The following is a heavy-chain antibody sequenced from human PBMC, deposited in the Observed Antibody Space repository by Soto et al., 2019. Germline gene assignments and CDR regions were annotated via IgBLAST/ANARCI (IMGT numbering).Heavy chain of an antibody. V-gene: IGHV3-74*01. CDR2: INSDGSST. D-gene: IGHD2-8*01. CDR3: ARQKQTAIGVKPGGQYYFAY. CDR1: GFTFSSYW. J-gene: IGHJ4*02. Sequence: PGGSLRLSCAASGFTFSSYWMHWVRQAPGKGLVWVSRINSDGSSTSYADSVKGRFTISRDNAKNTLYLQWSSLKASDTAMYYCARQKQTAIGVKPGGQYYFAYWGQGTRVTVSS.